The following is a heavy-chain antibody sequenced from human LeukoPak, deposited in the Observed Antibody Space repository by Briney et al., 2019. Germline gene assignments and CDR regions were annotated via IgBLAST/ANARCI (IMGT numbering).Heavy chain of an antibody. CDR3: ARVGYCSSTSCYEGWFDP. CDR1: GYTFTSYG. J-gene: IGHJ5*02. Sequence: GASVKVSCKASGYTFTSYGISWVRQAPGQGLEWMGWINPNSGGTNYAQKFQGRVTMTRDTSISTAYMELSRLRSDDTAVYYCARVGYCSSTSCYEGWFDPWGQGTLVTVSS. D-gene: IGHD2-2*03. V-gene: IGHV1-2*02. CDR2: INPNSGGT.